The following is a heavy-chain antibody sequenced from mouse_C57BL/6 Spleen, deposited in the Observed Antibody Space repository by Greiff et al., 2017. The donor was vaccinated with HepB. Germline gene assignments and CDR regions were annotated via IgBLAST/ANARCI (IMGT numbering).Heavy chain of an antibody. J-gene: IGHJ4*01. V-gene: IGHV5-9-1*02. CDR3: TRDFYYAMDY. CDR2: ISSGGDYI. CDR1: GFTFSSYA. Sequence: EVKVEESGEGLVKPGGSLKLSCAASGFTFSSYAMSWVRQTPEKRLEWVAYISSGGDYIYYADTVKGRFTISRDNARNTLYLQMSSLKSEDTAMYYCTRDFYYAMDYWGQGTSVTVSS.